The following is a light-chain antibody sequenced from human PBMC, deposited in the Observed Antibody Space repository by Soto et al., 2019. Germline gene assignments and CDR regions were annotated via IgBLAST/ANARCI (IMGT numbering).Light chain of an antibody. CDR1: SGHSSYA. Sequence: QPVLTQSPSASASLGASVKLTCTLSSGHSSYAIAWHQQQPEKGPRYLMKLNSDGSHSKGDGIPDRLSGSSSGAERYLTISCLQSEDEADYYCQTWGTGIVVFGGGTKLTVL. J-gene: IGLJ2*01. V-gene: IGLV4-69*01. CDR3: QTWGTGIVV. CDR2: LNSDGSH.